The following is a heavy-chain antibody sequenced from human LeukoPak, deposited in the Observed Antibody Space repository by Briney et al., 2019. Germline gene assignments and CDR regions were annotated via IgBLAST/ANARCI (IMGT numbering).Heavy chain of an antibody. CDR2: IYYSGST. V-gene: IGHV4-31*03. Sequence: SETRSLTCTVPGGSISSGGYYWSWIRQHPGKGLEWIGYIYYSGSTYYNPSLKSRVTISVDTSKNQFSLKLSSVTAADTAVYYCARDNVETEYYDSSGYYYWAFDIWGQGTMVSVSS. CDR1: GGSISSGGYY. D-gene: IGHD3-22*01. CDR3: ARDNVETEYYDSSGYYYWAFDI. J-gene: IGHJ3*02.